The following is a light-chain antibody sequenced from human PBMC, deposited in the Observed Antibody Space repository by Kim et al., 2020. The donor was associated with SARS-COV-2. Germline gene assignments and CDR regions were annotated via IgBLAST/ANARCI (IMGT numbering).Light chain of an antibody. CDR1: QSVSIY. Sequence: SLSPGESATLSCRAIQSVSIYLAWYQLKPGQALRLLIYDVSSRATGIPARFSGSGSGTDFTLPISSLEPEDFAVYYCQQRSNLITFGQGTRLEIK. V-gene: IGKV3-11*01. CDR3: QQRSNLIT. J-gene: IGKJ5*01. CDR2: DVS.